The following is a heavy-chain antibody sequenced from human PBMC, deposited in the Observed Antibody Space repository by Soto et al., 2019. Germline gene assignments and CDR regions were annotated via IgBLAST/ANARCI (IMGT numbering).Heavy chain of an antibody. CDR1: GGSISSSSYY. J-gene: IGHJ6*02. V-gene: IGHV4-39*01. D-gene: IGHD3-22*01. CDR3: YIREITMIVVVITSIYLYYYYGMDV. Sequence: QLQLQESGPGLVKPSETLSLTCTVSGGSISSSSYYWGWIRQPPGKGLEWIGSIYYSGSTYYNPSLKSRVTISVDTSMNHFSLKLSSVTAADTAVYYCYIREITMIVVVITSIYLYYYYGMDVWGQGTTVTVSS. CDR2: IYYSGST.